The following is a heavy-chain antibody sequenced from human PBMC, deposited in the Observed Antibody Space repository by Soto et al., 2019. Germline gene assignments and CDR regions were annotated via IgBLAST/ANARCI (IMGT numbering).Heavy chain of an antibody. V-gene: IGHV4-39*01. CDR3: ARTSSWFDP. CDR2: IYYSGST. CDR1: GGSISSSSYY. Sequence: PSETLSLTCTVPGGSISSSSYYWGWIRQPPGKGLEWIGSIYYSGSTYYNPSLKSRVTISVDTSKNQFSLKLSSVTAADTAVYYCARTSSWFDPWGQGTLVTVS. J-gene: IGHJ5*02.